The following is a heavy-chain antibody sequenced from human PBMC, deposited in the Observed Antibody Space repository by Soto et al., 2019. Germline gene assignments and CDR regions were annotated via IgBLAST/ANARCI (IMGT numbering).Heavy chain of an antibody. CDR3: ARTRMEWALYFDN. J-gene: IGHJ4*02. CDR1: GFSFSDSG. D-gene: IGHD3-3*01. V-gene: IGHV3-48*01. CDR2: ISNSSRTI. Sequence: PWGSLRLSCEASGFSFSDSGMNWVRRAPGKGLEWISYISNSSRTIYYAASVEGRFTVSRDNVKSSVHLQMNSLRGEDTGVYYCARTRMEWALYFDNWGRGTLVTVSS.